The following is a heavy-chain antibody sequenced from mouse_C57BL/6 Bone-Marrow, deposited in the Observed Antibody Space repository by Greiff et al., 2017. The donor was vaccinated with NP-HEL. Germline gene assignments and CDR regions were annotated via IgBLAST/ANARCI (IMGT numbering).Heavy chain of an antibody. V-gene: IGHV1-59*01. Sequence: QVQLQQSGPELVRPGTSVKMSCKASGYTFFTYWMHWVKQRPGQGLEWIGVIDPSDSYTNYNQKFKGKATLTVDTSSSTAYMQLSSLTSEDSAVYYCAVLPWFAYWGQGTLVTVSA. CDR1: GYTFFTYW. J-gene: IGHJ3*01. CDR3: AVLPWFAY. CDR2: IDPSDSYT.